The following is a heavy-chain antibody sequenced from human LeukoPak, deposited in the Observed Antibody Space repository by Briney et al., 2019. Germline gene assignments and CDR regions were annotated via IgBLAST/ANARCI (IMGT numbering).Heavy chain of an antibody. CDR2: ISAYNGNT. D-gene: IGHD6-13*01. V-gene: IGHV1-18*04. CDR3: ARDLGIAAAGVAGY. CDR1: GYTFTSYG. J-gene: IGHJ4*02. Sequence: ASVKVSCKASGYTFTSYGISWVRQAPGQGLEWMGWISAYNGNTHYAQKLQGRVTMTTDTSTSTAYRELRSLRCDDTAVYYCARDLGIAAAGVAGYWGQGTLVTVSS.